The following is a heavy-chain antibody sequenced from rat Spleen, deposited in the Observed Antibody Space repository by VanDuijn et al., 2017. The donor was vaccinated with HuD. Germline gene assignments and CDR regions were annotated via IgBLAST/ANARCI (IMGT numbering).Heavy chain of an antibody. J-gene: IGHJ2*01. CDR2: ITKTGGST. D-gene: IGHD1-9*01. V-gene: IGHV5-7*01. Sequence: EVQLVESGGGLVQPGRSLKLSCAASGFTFSDYNMAWVRQAPGKGLEWVASITKTGGSTYYPDSVKGRFSISRDNAKSTLYLQMDSLRSEDTATYYCARRHYGYTDYFDYWGQGVMVTVSS. CDR3: ARRHYGYTDYFDY. CDR1: GFTFSDYN.